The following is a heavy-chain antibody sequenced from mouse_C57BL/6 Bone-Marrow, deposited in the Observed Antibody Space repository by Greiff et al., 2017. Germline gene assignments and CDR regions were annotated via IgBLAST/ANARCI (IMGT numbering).Heavy chain of an antibody. J-gene: IGHJ4*01. V-gene: IGHV1-54*01. CDR1: GYAFTNYL. CDR3: ATRTGARGAMDY. Sequence: QVQLKQSGAELVRPGTSVKVSCKASGYAFTNYLIEWVKQRPGQGLEWIGVINPGSGGTNYTEKFKGKATLTADKSSSTAYMQLSSLTSEDSAVYFCATRTGARGAMDYWGQGTSVTVSS. D-gene: IGHD3-3*01. CDR2: INPGSGGT.